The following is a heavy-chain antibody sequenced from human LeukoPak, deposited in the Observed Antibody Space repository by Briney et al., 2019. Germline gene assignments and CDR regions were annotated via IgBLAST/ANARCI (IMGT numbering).Heavy chain of an antibody. D-gene: IGHD3-10*01. V-gene: IGHV4-61*02. Sequence: SETLSLTCTVSGGSISRGSYYWSWIRQPAGKGQEWIGRMYTSGSTNYNPSLKSRVTISVDTSKNQFSLKLSSLTAADTAVYYCARQIAAGDDAFDIWGQGTMVTVSS. CDR1: GGSISRGSYY. J-gene: IGHJ3*02. CDR3: ARQIAAGDDAFDI. CDR2: MYTSGST.